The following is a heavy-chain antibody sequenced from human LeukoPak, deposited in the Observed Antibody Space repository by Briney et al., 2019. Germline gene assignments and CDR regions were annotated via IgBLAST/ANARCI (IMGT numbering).Heavy chain of an antibody. CDR1: GFTFSSYG. Sequence: PGGSLRLSCAASGFTFSSYGVHWVRQAPGKGLEWVAFIRYDGSNKYYADSVKGRFTISRDNSKNTLYLQMNSLRAEDTAVYYCAKDDDIVVVPAPVDYWGQGTLVTVSS. V-gene: IGHV3-30*02. J-gene: IGHJ4*02. CDR2: IRYDGSNK. D-gene: IGHD2-2*01. CDR3: AKDDDIVVVPAPVDY.